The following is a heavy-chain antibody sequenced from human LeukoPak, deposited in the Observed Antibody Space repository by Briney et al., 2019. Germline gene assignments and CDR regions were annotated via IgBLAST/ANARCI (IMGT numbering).Heavy chain of an antibody. CDR2: IIPIFGTA. J-gene: IGHJ5*02. D-gene: IGHD3-16*01. CDR1: GYTFTSYG. Sequence: GASVKVSCKASGYTFTSYGISWVRQAPGQGLEWMGGIIPIFGTANYAQKFQGRVTITADESTSTAYMELSSLRSEDTAVYYCARGRSPGKYYDYVWGSFLTYNWFDPWGQGTLVTVSS. V-gene: IGHV1-69*13. CDR3: ARGRSPGKYYDYVWGSFLTYNWFDP.